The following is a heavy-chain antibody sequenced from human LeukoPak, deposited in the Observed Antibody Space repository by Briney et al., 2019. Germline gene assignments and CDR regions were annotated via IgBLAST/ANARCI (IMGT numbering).Heavy chain of an antibody. D-gene: IGHD4-11*01. CDR1: GFSISTHGVG. CDR2: IYWDGDS. Sequence: SGPTLVNPTQTLTLTCTFSGFSISTHGVGVGWIRQPPGKALEWLALIYWDGDSRYSPSLRSRLTITKDASKNQVVLTVTDVDAVDTATYFCAHSVALDYKSFDYWGQGTLVTVSS. CDR3: AHSVALDYKSFDY. V-gene: IGHV2-5*02. J-gene: IGHJ4*02.